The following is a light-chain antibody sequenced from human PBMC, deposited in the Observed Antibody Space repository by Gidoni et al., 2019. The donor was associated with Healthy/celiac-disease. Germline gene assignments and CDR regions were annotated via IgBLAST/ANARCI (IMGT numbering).Light chain of an antibody. J-gene: IGKJ2*03. CDR3: MQGKHWPGS. Sequence: DVVMTQSPLSLPVTLGQSASLSCRSSQSRVSSIGSSFLNWFQQRPGKSPRRLIYKVSNRESGVPERFSGSGSGTDFTLKISRVEAEDVGIYYCMQGKHWPGSFGQGTRLEIK. CDR2: KVS. CDR1: QSRVSSIGSSF. V-gene: IGKV2-30*01.